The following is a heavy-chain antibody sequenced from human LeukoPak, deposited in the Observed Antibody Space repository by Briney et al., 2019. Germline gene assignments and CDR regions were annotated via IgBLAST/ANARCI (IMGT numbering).Heavy chain of an antibody. CDR3: ARGGDYDWGAFDY. CDR2: VSYSGST. V-gene: IGHV4-59*01. Sequence: SETLSLTCTVSGGPINSYYWSWIRKPPGRGLEWIGFVSYSGSTGYRPSLKSRVTISVDTSKNQFSLRVTSVTAADTAVYYCARGGDYDWGAFDYWGQGTLVTVSS. CDR1: GGPINSYY. D-gene: IGHD3-16*01. J-gene: IGHJ4*02.